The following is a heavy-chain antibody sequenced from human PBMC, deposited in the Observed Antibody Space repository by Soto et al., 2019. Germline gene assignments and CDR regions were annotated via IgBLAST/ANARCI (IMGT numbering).Heavy chain of an antibody. Sequence: ASVKVSCKASGYTFTSYGISWVRQAPGQGLEWMGWISAYNGNTNYAQKLQGRVTMTTDTSTSTAYMELRSLRSDDTAVYYCARFFQEDIVGVSAFGMDVWGQGTTVTVSS. CDR3: ARFFQEDIVGVSAFGMDV. V-gene: IGHV1-18*01. D-gene: IGHD2-2*01. J-gene: IGHJ6*02. CDR2: ISAYNGNT. CDR1: GYTFTSYG.